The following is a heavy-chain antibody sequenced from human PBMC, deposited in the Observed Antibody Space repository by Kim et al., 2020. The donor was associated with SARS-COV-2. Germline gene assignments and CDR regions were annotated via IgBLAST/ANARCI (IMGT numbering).Heavy chain of an antibody. J-gene: IGHJ4*02. D-gene: IGHD3-16*01. CDR3: TSWGSAWPFDY. CDR1: GLTFRNYW. V-gene: IGHV3-7*01. Sequence: GGSLRLSCAASGLTFRNYWMNWVRQAPGKGLEWVANIRQDGSEKNFVDSVKGRFTISRDNAKNSLYLQMNSLRVEDTAVYYCTSWGSAWPFDYWGQGTLITVSS. CDR2: IRQDGSEK.